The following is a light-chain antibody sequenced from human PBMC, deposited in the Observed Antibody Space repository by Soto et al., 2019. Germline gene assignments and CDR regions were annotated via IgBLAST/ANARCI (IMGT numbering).Light chain of an antibody. Sequence: EIVMTQSPATLSVSPGERATLSCRASQSVSSDLAWYHQKPGQAPRLLIYGASTRATGVSARFSGSGSGTEFTLTISSLQSEDFTIYYCQYYNNWLATFGGGTKLDIK. CDR2: GAS. V-gene: IGKV3-15*01. CDR3: QYYNNWLAT. J-gene: IGKJ4*01. CDR1: QSVSSD.